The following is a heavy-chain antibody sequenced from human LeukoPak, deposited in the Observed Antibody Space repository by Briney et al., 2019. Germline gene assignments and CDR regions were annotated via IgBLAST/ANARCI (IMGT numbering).Heavy chain of an antibody. V-gene: IGHV3-13*01. CDR1: GFTFSDYD. Sequence: PGGSLRLSCASSGFTFSDYDMHWVRQPTGKGLEWVAAIGTAGDTYYTGSVKGRFTISRENAKNSLYLQMNSLRAGDTAVYYCVRVAKERVGGVYYFDYWGQGTLVTVSS. J-gene: IGHJ4*02. CDR3: VRVAKERVGGVYYFDY. CDR2: IGTAGDT. D-gene: IGHD1-1*01.